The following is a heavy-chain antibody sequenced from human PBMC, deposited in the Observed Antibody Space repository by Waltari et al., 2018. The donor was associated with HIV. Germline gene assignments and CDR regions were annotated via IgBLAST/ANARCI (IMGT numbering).Heavy chain of an antibody. CDR2: IYYSGST. CDR1: GGSISSSSYY. Sequence: QLQLQESGPGLVKPSETLSLTCTVSGGSISSSSYYWGWIRQPPGKGLEWIGSIYYSGSTYYNPSLKSRVTISVDTSKNQFSLKLSSVTAADTAVYYCARDRDTAMAFDAFDIWGQGTMVTVSS. D-gene: IGHD5-18*01. CDR3: ARDRDTAMAFDAFDI. V-gene: IGHV4-39*07. J-gene: IGHJ3*02.